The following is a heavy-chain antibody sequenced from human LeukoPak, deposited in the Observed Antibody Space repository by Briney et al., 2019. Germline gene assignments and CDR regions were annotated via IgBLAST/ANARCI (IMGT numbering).Heavy chain of an antibody. CDR2: IWPDGSNK. D-gene: IGHD1-26*01. V-gene: IGHV3-33*01. CDR1: GFTFSNYG. CDR3: ARASGSFDY. J-gene: IGHJ4*02. Sequence: GGSLRLSCAASGFTFSNYGLHWVRQAPGKGLEWVAVIWPDGSNKYYAGSVKGRFTISRDDSKNTLYLQMNSLRAEDSGVYYCARASGSFDYWGQGTLVTVSS.